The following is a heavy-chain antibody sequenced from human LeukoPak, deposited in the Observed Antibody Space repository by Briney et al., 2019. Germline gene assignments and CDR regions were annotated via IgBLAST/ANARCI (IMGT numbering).Heavy chain of an antibody. CDR3: ATGDFWSGGAYYYYMDV. D-gene: IGHD3-3*01. V-gene: IGHV1-24*01. J-gene: IGHJ6*03. CDR1: GYTLTELS. CDR2: FGPEDGET. Sequence: ASVKVSCKVSGYTLTELSMHWVRQAPGKGLEWMGGFGPEDGETIYAQKFQGRVTMTEDTSTDTAYMELSSLRSEDTAVYYCATGDFWSGGAYYYYMDVWGKGTTVTVSS.